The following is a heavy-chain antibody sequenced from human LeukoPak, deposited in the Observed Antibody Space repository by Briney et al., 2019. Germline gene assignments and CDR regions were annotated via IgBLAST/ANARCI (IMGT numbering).Heavy chain of an antibody. CDR1: NYTFTSYG. CDR2: INAYNGDT. J-gene: IGHJ6*02. Sequence: ASVKVSCKASNYTFTSYGMSWVRQAPGQGLEWMAWINAYNGDTNYAQKFQGRVTLTTDTPTSTAYMELRSLRSEDTAVYYCARGASGWYSNGMDVWGQGTTVTVSS. D-gene: IGHD6-19*01. CDR3: ARGASGWYSNGMDV. V-gene: IGHV1-18*01.